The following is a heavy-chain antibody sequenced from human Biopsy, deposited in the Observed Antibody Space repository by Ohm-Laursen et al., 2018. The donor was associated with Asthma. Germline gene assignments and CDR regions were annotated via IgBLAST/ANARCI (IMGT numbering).Heavy chain of an antibody. Sequence: GSLRLSCSATGFTFGTYDMTWVRQAAGKGLEWVANIKLDGGVTKYVDSVRGRFTISRDNAKNSLYLQMNSLRAEDTAVYYCARDVDLRSVYWGQGTLVTVSS. D-gene: IGHD2-15*01. CDR2: IKLDGGVT. J-gene: IGHJ4*02. CDR3: ARDVDLRSVY. V-gene: IGHV3-7*05. CDR1: GFTFGTYD.